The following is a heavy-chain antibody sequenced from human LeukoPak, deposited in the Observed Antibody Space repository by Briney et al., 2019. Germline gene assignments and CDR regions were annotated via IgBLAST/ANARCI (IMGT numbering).Heavy chain of an antibody. Sequence: ASVKVSCKASGYTFTSYGISWVRQAPGQGLEWMGWISAYNGNTNYAQKLQGRVTMTTDTSTSTAYMELRSLRSDDTAVYYCARALSAAIGCYYYYMDVWGKGTTVTISS. J-gene: IGHJ6*03. CDR1: GYTFTSYG. CDR3: ARALSAAIGCYYYYMDV. D-gene: IGHD2-2*01. V-gene: IGHV1-18*01. CDR2: ISAYNGNT.